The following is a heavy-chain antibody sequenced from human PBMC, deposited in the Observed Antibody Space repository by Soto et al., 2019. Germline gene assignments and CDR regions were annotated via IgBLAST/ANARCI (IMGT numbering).Heavy chain of an antibody. CDR3: ARDDSLWFGDLLSNYFYGMDV. CDR2: ITSSSSII. Sequence: PGGSLRLSCAASGFTFSSYSMNWVRQAPGKGLEWISYITSSSSIIYYADSVKGRFTISRDNAKNSLYLQMNSLRAEDTAMYYCARDDSLWFGDLLSNYFYGMDVWGQGTTVTVSS. J-gene: IGHJ6*02. V-gene: IGHV3-48*01. CDR1: GFTFSSYS. D-gene: IGHD3-10*01.